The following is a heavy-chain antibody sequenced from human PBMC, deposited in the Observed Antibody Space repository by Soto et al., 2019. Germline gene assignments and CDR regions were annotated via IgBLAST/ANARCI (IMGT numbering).Heavy chain of an antibody. V-gene: IGHV1-18*01. CDR1: GYTFTSYG. D-gene: IGHD6-13*01. CDR2: ISAYNGNT. Sequence: ASVKVSCQASGYTFTSYGISWVRQAPGQGLEWMGWISAYNGNTNYAQKLQGRVTMTTDTSTSTAYMELRSLRSDDTAVYYCARDRAGTSWFDPWGQGTLVTVSS. CDR3: ARDRAGTSWFDP. J-gene: IGHJ5*02.